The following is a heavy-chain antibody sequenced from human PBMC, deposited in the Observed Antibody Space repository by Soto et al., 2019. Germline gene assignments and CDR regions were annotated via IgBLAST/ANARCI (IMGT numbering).Heavy chain of an antibody. J-gene: IGHJ6*02. CDR1: AYTFTSYY. Sequence: GASVKVSCKTSAYTFTSYYVHWVRQAPGQGLEWMGIINPSDGSSTYAQRFQGRVTMTRDTSTTTVYMELSSLRSEDTAIFYCARAGGRREYYYGIDVWGQGTRSPSP. V-gene: IGHV1-46*01. CDR2: INPSDGSS. CDR3: ARAGGRREYYYGIDV. D-gene: IGHD3-16*01.